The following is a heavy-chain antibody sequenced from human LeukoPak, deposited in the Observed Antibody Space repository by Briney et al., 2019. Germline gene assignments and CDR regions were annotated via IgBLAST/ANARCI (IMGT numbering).Heavy chain of an antibody. CDR1: GDSVSSNSAA. CDR2: TYYRSKWYN. V-gene: IGHV6-1*01. CDR3: ARHVVTDPCISTSCSLLATDC. Sequence: SQTLSLTCAISGDSVSSNSAAWNWIRQSPSRGLEWLGRTYYRSKWYNDYAVSVKSRLTINPDTSKNQFSLQLNSVTPEDTAVYYCARHVVTDPCISTSCSLLATDCWGQGTLVTVSS. D-gene: IGHD2-2*01. J-gene: IGHJ4*02.